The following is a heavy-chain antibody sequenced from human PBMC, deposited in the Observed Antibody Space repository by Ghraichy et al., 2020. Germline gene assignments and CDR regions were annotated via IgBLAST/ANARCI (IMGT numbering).Heavy chain of an antibody. CDR2: ISAYNGNT. J-gene: IGHJ4*02. Sequence: ASVKVSCKASGYTFTSYGISWVRQAPGQGLEWMGWISAYNGNTNYAQKLQGRVTMTTDTSTSTAYMELRSLRSDDTAVYYCARSLATGYCSSTSCYKRGENFDYWGQGTLVTVSS. CDR3: ARSLATGYCSSTSCYKRGENFDY. V-gene: IGHV1-18*01. CDR1: GYTFTSYG. D-gene: IGHD2-2*02.